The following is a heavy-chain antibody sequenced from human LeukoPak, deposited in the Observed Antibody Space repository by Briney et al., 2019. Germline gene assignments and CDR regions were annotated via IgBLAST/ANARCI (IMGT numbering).Heavy chain of an antibody. CDR3: TRSTNLEASDI. Sequence: KLSETLSLTCTVSGGSVSSGTYYWSWIRQPPGKGLEWIGYIYYSGSTNYNPSLKSRVTVSVDTSKNQCSLKLSSVTTADTAVYYCTRSTNLEASDIWGQGTMVTVSS. CDR1: GGSVSSGTYY. V-gene: IGHV4-61*01. J-gene: IGHJ3*02. D-gene: IGHD2-8*01. CDR2: IYYSGST.